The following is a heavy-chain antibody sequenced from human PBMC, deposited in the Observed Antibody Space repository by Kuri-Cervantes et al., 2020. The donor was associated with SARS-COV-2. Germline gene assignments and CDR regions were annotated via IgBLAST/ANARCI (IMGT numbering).Heavy chain of an antibody. CDR1: GGSFSGYY. CDR2: INHSGST. CDR3: ARGQARLRGWFDP. V-gene: IGHV4-34*01. Sequence: GSLRLSCAVYGGSFSGYYWSWIRRPPGKGLEWIGEINHSGSTNYNPSLKSRVTISVDTSKNQFSLKLSSVTAADTAVYYCARGQARLRGWFDPWGQGTLVTVSS. J-gene: IGHJ5*02. D-gene: IGHD6-25*01.